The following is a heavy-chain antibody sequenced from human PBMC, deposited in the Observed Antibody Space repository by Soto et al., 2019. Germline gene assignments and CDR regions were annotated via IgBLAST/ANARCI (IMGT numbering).Heavy chain of an antibody. CDR2: ISYDGSNK. J-gene: IGHJ6*02. Sequence: QVQLVESGGGVVQPGRSLRLSCAASGFTFSSYAMHWVRQAPGKGLEWVAVISYDGSNKYYADSVKGRFTISRDNSKNTLYLQTNSLRAEDTAVYYCARDRIQYDFWSGYHPYYYYGMDVWGQGTTVTVSS. D-gene: IGHD3-3*01. CDR1: GFTFSSYA. CDR3: ARDRIQYDFWSGYHPYYYYGMDV. V-gene: IGHV3-30-3*01.